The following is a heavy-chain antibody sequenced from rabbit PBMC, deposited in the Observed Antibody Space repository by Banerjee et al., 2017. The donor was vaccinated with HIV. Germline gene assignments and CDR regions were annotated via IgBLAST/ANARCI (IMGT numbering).Heavy chain of an antibody. CDR3: ARDLAGAIGWNFNL. J-gene: IGHJ4*01. D-gene: IGHD4-1*01. V-gene: IGHV1S40*01. CDR2: INPDNGDT. Sequence: QSLEESGGDLVKPGASLTLTCTASGFSFSSSYYMRWVRQAPGKGLEWIGCINPDNGDTYYASWAKGRFTISKTSSTTVTLQMTSLTAADTATYFCARDLAGAIGWNFNLWGPGTLVTVS. CDR1: GFSFSSSYY.